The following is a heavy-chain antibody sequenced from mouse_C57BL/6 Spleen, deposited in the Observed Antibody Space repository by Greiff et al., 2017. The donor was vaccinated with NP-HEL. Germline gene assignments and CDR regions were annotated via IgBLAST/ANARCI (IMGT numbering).Heavy chain of an antibody. D-gene: IGHD1-1*01. CDR1: GYTFTSYW. CDR2: IYPGSGST. J-gene: IGHJ3*01. CDR3: ARSIVAKRAWFAY. Sequence: QVQLQQPGAELVKPGASVKMSCKASGYTFTSYWITWVKQRPGQGLEWIGDIYPGSGSTNYNEKFKSKATLTVDTSSSTAYMQLSSLTSEDSAVYYCARSIVAKRAWFAYWGQGTLVTVSA. V-gene: IGHV1-55*01.